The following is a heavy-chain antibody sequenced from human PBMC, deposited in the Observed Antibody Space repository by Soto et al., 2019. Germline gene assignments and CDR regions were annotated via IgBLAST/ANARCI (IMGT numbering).Heavy chain of an antibody. CDR2: IIPILGIA. J-gene: IGHJ4*02. D-gene: IGHD3-3*01. CDR1: GGTFSSYT. CDR3: AKWDNKEGRAISDDS. Sequence: QVQLVQSGAEVKKPGSSVKVSCKASGGTFSSYTISWVRQAPGQGLEWMGRIIPILGIANYAQKFQGRVTITADKSRATAYMGRSRRGSGDTAVYYCAKWDNKEGRAISDDSWGQGPLVTVSS. V-gene: IGHV1-69*02.